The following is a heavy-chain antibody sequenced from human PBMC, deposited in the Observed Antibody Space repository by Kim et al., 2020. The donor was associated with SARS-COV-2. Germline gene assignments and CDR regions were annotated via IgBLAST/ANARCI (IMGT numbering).Heavy chain of an antibody. CDR1: GGSISSGGYY. J-gene: IGHJ4*02. CDR2: IYYSGST. D-gene: IGHD5-18*01. CDR3: ARGGYSYGYFFGGYFDY. V-gene: IGHV4-31*03. Sequence: SETLSLTCTVSGGSISSGGYYWSWIRQHPGKGLEWIGYIYYSGSTYYNPSLKSRVTISVDTSKNQFSLKLSSVTAADTAVYYCARGGYSYGYFFGGYFDYWGQGTLVTVSS.